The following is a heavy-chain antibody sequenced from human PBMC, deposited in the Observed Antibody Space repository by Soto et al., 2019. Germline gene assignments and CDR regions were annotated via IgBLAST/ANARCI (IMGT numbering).Heavy chain of an antibody. CDR1: GYTLSDNY. Sequence: QVQLVQSGAAVTKPGASVKVSCKASGYTLSDNYVHWGRQAPAQGLEWKGWINPHTGGTDYAQTCQGRVTMTRDTSISTAYMEPTRLTSDDTAVYYCARYQYWSGYLDAWGKVTTVTVSS. CDR2: INPHTGGT. D-gene: IGHD3-3*01. CDR3: ARYQYWSGYLDA. V-gene: IGHV1-2*02. J-gene: IGHJ6*03.